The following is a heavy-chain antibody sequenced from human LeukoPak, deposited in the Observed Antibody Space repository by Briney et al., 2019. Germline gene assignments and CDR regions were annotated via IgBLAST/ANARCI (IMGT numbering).Heavy chain of an antibody. CDR3: AKMGQLLDLFDY. V-gene: IGHV3-23*01. D-gene: IGHD2-2*01. CDR1: GFTFSSYA. Sequence: PGGSLRLSCAASGFTFSSYAMSWVRQAPGKWLEWVSAISGSGGSTYYADSVKGRFTISRDNSKNTLYLQMNSLRAEDTAVYYCAKMGQLLDLFDYWGQGTLVTVSS. CDR2: ISGSGGST. J-gene: IGHJ4*02.